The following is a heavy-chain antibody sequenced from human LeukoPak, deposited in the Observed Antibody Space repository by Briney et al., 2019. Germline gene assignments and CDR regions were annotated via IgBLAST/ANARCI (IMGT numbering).Heavy chain of an antibody. J-gene: IGHJ4*02. V-gene: IGHV1-18*01. D-gene: IGHD4-17*01. CDR1: GYTFTSYG. Sequence: GASVKVSCKASGYTFTSYGISWVRQAPGQGLEWMGWISAYNGNTHYAQKLQGRVTMTTDTSTSTVYMELRSLRSDDTAVYYCARGGTVLRPNSPYDYWGQGTLVTVSS. CDR3: ARGGTVLRPNSPYDY. CDR2: ISAYNGNT.